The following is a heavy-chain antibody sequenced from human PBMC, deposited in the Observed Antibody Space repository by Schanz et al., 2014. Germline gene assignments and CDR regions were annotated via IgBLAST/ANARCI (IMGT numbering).Heavy chain of an antibody. CDR3: AKGMGDCSGGTCYDYYYYGLEV. J-gene: IGHJ6*01. Sequence: EADLVESGGGLIQRGESLRLSCSASGFSFSSYSMNWVRQAPGKGLEWLSYIDGKSTTVYYADSVKGRFTISRDNAKNSLYLQMNSLRADDTGGFYCAKGMGDCSGGTCYDYYYYGLEVWGQGATVAVSS. CDR1: GFSFSSYS. D-gene: IGHD2-15*01. V-gene: IGHV3-48*04. CDR2: IDGKSTTV.